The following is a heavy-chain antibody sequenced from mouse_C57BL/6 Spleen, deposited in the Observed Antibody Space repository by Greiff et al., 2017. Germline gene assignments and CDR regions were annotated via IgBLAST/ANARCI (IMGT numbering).Heavy chain of an antibody. D-gene: IGHD3-2*02. V-gene: IGHV1-74*01. CDR3: AVGGSSGYVIFAY. J-gene: IGHJ3*01. Sequence: QVQLQQPGAELVTPGASVKVSCKASGYTFTSYWMHWVKQRPGKGLEWIGRIHPSDSDTNYNQKFKSKATLTVDESSSTAYMQLSSLTSEDAAVYYCAVGGSSGYVIFAYWGQGTLVTVSA. CDR1: GYTFTSYW. CDR2: IHPSDSDT.